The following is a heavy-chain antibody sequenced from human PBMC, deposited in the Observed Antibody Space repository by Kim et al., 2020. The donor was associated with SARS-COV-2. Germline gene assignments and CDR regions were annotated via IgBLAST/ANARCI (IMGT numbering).Heavy chain of an antibody. Sequence: ASVKVSCKASGYTFTSSAMNWVRQAPGQGLEWMGWINTNTGNPTYAQGFTGRFVFSLDTSVSTAYLQISSLKAEDTAVYYCARGMRQQLVQYYYYGMDVWGQGTTVTVSS. CDR2: INTNTGNP. J-gene: IGHJ6*02. CDR3: ARGMRQQLVQYYYYGMDV. D-gene: IGHD6-13*01. V-gene: IGHV7-4-1*02. CDR1: GYTFTSSA.